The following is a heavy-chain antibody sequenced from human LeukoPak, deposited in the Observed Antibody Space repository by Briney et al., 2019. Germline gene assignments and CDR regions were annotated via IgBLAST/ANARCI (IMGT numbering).Heavy chain of an antibody. D-gene: IGHD4-23*01. J-gene: IGHJ4*02. V-gene: IGHV1-69*04. Sequence: SVTVSFTASGGTFTIYAISWVRQAPGQGLEWVGRIIPILGIANYSQKFQGRVTITADKATSTAYMELSILSPDDTAADYCARDLPRTTVVTTFDYWGRGTLVTVSS. CDR3: ARDLPRTTVVTTFDY. CDR1: GGTFTIYA. CDR2: IIPILGIA.